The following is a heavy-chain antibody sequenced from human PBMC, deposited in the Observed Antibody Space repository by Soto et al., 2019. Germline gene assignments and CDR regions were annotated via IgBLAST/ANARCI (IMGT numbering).Heavy chain of an antibody. J-gene: IGHJ4*02. Sequence: GSLRLSCAASGFTFSTYWMSCVRQAPGKGLEWVANIKQDGSEKYYVDSVKGRFTISRDNAKNSRYLQMNSLRAEDTAVYYCARDETYYYGSGPVGGQGTLVTVSS. D-gene: IGHD3-10*01. V-gene: IGHV3-7*01. CDR3: ARDETYYYGSGPV. CDR1: GFTFSTYW. CDR2: IKQDGSEK.